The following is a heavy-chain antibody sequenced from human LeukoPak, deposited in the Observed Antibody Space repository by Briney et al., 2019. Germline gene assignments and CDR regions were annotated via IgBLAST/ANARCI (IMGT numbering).Heavy chain of an antibody. D-gene: IGHD6-25*01. J-gene: IGHJ6*03. CDR3: ARDGSGFYHYYYMDV. CDR1: GFTFTDYS. CDR2: ISTVSTYT. Sequence: PGGSLTLSCAPPGFTFTDYSMNWVRQAPGKGLEWVAHISTVSTYTHYTDSVKGRFTISRDNRKNLLYIQMSSLGAEDTAVYYCARDGSGFYHYYYMDVWGKGTTVTVSS. V-gene: IGHV3-21*01.